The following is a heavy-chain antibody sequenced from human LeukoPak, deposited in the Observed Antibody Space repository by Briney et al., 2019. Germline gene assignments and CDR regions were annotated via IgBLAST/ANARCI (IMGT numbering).Heavy chain of an antibody. CDR3: ARERAAAGEY. J-gene: IGHJ4*02. Sequence: ASVKVSCKASGYTFTSYDINWVRQATGQGLEWMGWMNPNSGNTGYAQKFQGRVTMTRDTSTSTVYMELSSLRSEDTAVYYCARERAAAGEYWGQGTLVTVSS. CDR2: MNPNSGNT. CDR1: GYTFTSYD. V-gene: IGHV1-8*01. D-gene: IGHD6-13*01.